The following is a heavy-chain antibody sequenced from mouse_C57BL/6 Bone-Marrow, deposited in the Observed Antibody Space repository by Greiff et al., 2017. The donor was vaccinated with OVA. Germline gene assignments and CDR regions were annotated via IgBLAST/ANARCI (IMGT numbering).Heavy chain of an antibody. Sequence: QVQLQQSGPELVRPGASVKISCKAPGYTFTSYWMQWVRQRPGQGLEWIGEIFPGSGSTDYNEKFKGKATLTVDTSSSTAYMQLSSLTSEDSAVYFCARSSTVVAYYFDYWGQGTTLTVSS. J-gene: IGHJ2*01. V-gene: IGHV1-56*01. D-gene: IGHD1-1*01. CDR1: GYTFTSYW. CDR3: ARSSTVVAYYFDY. CDR2: IFPGSGST.